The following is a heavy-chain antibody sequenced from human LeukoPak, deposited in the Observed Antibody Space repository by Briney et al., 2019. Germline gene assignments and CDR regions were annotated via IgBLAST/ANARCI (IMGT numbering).Heavy chain of an antibody. D-gene: IGHD1-26*01. Sequence: GGSLRLPCAASGFTFSGSAMHWVRQASGKGLEWVGRIRSKANSYATAYAASVKGRFTISRDDSKNTAYLQMNSLKTEDTAVYYCTRPGPTGANYWGQGTLVTVSS. CDR3: TRPGPTGANY. CDR2: IRSKANSYAT. CDR1: GFTFSGSA. V-gene: IGHV3-73*01. J-gene: IGHJ4*02.